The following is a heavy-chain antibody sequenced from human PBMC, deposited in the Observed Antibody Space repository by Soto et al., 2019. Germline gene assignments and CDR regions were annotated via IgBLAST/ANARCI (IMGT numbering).Heavy chain of an antibody. J-gene: IGHJ4*02. CDR1: GGSISSYY. CDR2: IYYSGST. D-gene: IGHD2-15*01. Sequence: SETLSLTCTVSGGSISSYYWSWIRQPPGKGLEWIGYIYYSGSTNYNPSLKSRVTISVDTSKNQFSLKLSSVTAADTAVYYCARRYRGTLDYWGQGTLVTVSS. V-gene: IGHV4-59*08. CDR3: ARRYRGTLDY.